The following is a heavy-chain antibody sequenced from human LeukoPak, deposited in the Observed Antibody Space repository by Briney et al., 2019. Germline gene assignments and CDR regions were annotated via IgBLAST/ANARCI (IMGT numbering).Heavy chain of an antibody. CDR1: GFTFSNYA. Sequence: GGSLRLSCAASGFTFSNYAMRWVRQAPGKGLEWVAVISYDGSNKYYADSVKGRFTISRDNSKNTLYLQMNSLRAEDTAVYYCATYRQVLLPFESWGQGALVTVSS. J-gene: IGHJ4*02. CDR3: ATYRQVLLPFES. D-gene: IGHD2-8*02. CDR2: ISYDGSNK. V-gene: IGHV3-30*03.